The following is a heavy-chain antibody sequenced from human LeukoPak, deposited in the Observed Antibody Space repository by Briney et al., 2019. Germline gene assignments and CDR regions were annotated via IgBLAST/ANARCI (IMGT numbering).Heavy chain of an antibody. CDR3: VRAPRRGVMDV. CDR1: GYSWCRDL. D-gene: IGHD3-16*01. V-gene: IGHV3-7*01. J-gene: IGHJ6*04. Sequence: PGGSLSLLCEASGYSWCRDLMSLARQAPGKGLEWVANIKQDGSEKYYVDSVKGRFTISRDNTQNSLHLQMNSLRAEDMSVYYCVRAPRRGVMDVWGKGTTVSVSS. CDR2: IKQDGSEK.